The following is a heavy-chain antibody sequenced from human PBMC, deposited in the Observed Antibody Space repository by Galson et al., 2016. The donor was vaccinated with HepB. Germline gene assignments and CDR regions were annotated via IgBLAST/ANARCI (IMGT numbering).Heavy chain of an antibody. V-gene: IGHV3-64D*09. CDR2: ISSNGGST. CDR1: GFTFSSYA. J-gene: IGHJ4*02. D-gene: IGHD6-13*01. Sequence: SLRLSCAASGFTFSSYAMHWVRRTPGKGLEYVSAISSNGGSTYYADSVKGRFTISRDNSKNTLYLQMSSLRAEDTAVYFCVKVGGYTSSWFVEFFDFWGQGTPVTVSS. CDR3: VKVGGYTSSWFVEFFDF.